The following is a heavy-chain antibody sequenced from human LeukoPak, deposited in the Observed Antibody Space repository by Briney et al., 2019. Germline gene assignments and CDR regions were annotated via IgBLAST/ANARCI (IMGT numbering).Heavy chain of an antibody. J-gene: IGHJ4*02. D-gene: IGHD2-15*01. CDR1: GGTFSSYA. CDR2: IIPIFGTA. Sequence: ASVKVSCKASGGTFSSYAISWVRQAPGQGLEWMGGIIPIFGTANYAQKFQGRVTITADESTSTAYMELSGLRSEDTAVYYCASGSQPSGMDYFDYWGQGTLVTVSS. CDR3: ASGSQPSGMDYFDY. V-gene: IGHV1-69*13.